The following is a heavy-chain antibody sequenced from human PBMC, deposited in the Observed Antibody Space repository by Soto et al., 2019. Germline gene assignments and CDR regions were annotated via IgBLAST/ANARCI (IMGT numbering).Heavy chain of an antibody. CDR2: IYYSGRT. CDR3: ARGDMEELPGAVLNYYYYAMDV. D-gene: IGHD2-2*01. CDR1: GGSSSSYY. J-gene: IGHJ6*02. Sequence: SETLSLTCTASGGSSSSYYWSWIRQPPGKGLEWIVYIYYSGRTNYNPSLKSRLTLSLDTSKNQFSLKLSTVTAADTAVYYCARGDMEELPGAVLNYYYYAMDVWGQGTTVTVSS. V-gene: IGHV4-59*01.